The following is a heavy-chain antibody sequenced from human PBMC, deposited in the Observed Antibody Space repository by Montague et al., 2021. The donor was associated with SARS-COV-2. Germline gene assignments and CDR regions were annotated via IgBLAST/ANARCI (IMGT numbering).Heavy chain of an antibody. Sequence: SETLSLTCAVYSGSFSDYYWTWIRQSPGKGLEWIGEINHTGSATYNPSLKGRATLSRDTSKNQFSLKLQSVTPVDTAVYYCARGQVTISGVLIFIPAAGHLDVWGQGTSVTVSS. CDR3: ARGQVTISGVLIFIPAAGHLDV. D-gene: IGHD3-3*01. CDR2: INHTGSA. CDR1: SGSFSDYY. J-gene: IGHJ3*01. V-gene: IGHV4-34*01.